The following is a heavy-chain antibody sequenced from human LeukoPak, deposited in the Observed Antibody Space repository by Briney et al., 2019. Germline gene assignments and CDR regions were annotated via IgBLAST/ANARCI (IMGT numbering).Heavy chain of an antibody. J-gene: IGHJ3*02. CDR2: ISSSGSTI. CDR3: ARDYDSSGYSDAFDI. CDR1: GFAFSSYS. Sequence: GGSLRLSCAASGFAFSSYSMNWVRQAPGKGLEWVSYISSSGSTIYYADSVKGRFTISRDNAKNSLYLQMNSLRAEDTAVYYCARDYDSSGYSDAFDIWGQGTMVTVSS. D-gene: IGHD3-22*01. V-gene: IGHV3-48*04.